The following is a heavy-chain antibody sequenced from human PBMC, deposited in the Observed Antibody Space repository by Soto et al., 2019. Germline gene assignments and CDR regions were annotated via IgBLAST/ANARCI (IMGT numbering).Heavy chain of an antibody. CDR1: GFTFNIFP. CDR3: AREDKSSGHAGTFQH. D-gene: IGHD6-25*01. Sequence: QVQLVESGGGVVQPGRSLRLSCTASGFTFNIFPMHWVRQAPGKGLEWVAVISNDGNGQQYADSVKGRFTFSRDNSKNTLYLEMNTLRGEDTAMYYCAREDKSSGHAGTFQHWGQGTLVTVSS. CDR2: ISNDGNGQ. J-gene: IGHJ1*01. V-gene: IGHV3-30-3*01.